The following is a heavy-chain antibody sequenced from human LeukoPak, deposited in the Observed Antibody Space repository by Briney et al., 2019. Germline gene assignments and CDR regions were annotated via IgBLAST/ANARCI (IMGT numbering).Heavy chain of an antibody. CDR1: GYTFRDFG. V-gene: IGHV1-69*13. D-gene: IGHD3-16*01. CDR2: IIPIFGTA. J-gene: IGHJ1*01. CDR3: ARDAHLGELRYFQH. Sequence: ASVKVSCTASGYTFRDFGISWVRQAPGQGLEWMGGIIPIFGTANYAQKFQGRVTITADESTSTAYMELSSLRSEDTAVYYCARDAHLGELRYFQHWGQGTLVTVSS.